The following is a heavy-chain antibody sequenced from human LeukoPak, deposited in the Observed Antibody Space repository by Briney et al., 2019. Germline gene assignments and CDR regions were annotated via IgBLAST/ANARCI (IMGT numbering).Heavy chain of an antibody. D-gene: IGHD2-2*01. CDR3: AREGIYCSSTSCRGWGGYYYYMDV. J-gene: IGHJ6*03. Sequence: ASVKVSCKASGYTFTGYYMHWVRQAPGQGLEWMGWINPNSGGTNYAQKFQGRVTMTRDTSISTAYMELSRLRSDDTAVYYCAREGIYCSSTSCRGWGGYYYYMDVWGKGTTVTVSS. CDR1: GYTFTGYY. V-gene: IGHV1-2*02. CDR2: INPNSGGT.